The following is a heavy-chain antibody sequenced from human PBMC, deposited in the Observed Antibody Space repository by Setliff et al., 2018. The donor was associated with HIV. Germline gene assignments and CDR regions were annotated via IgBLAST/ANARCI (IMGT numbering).Heavy chain of an antibody. J-gene: IGHJ4*02. CDR2: IYFGGIT. CDR1: GGSINSGSINSSSFY. CDR3: ARLRGSMVRGVVINPRGIDH. Sequence: SETLSLTCSVSGGSINSGSINSSSFYWGWIRQPPGKGLEWLGYIYFGGITYYNPSLKSRLTISVDTSKNQFSLKLSSVTAADTAVYFCARLRGSMVRGVVINPRGIDHWGQGTLVTVSS. D-gene: IGHD3-10*01. V-gene: IGHV4-31*03.